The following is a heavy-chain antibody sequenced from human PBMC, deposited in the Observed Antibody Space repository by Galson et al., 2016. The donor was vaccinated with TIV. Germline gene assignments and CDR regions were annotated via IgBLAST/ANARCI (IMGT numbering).Heavy chain of an antibody. D-gene: IGHD2-21*02. J-gene: IGHJ6*03. CDR2: IYYTGTT. CDR1: GGSISSGHSY. V-gene: IGHV4-61*01. Sequence: SETLSLTCTVSGGSISSGHSYWNWIRQPPGKGLEWVAYIYYTGTTNYNPSLKSRVTISRDTSKNQFPMQLSSVTAADTAVYYCARETSMVVTIDQFYYYMDVWGKGTTVTVSS. CDR3: ARETSMVVTIDQFYYYMDV.